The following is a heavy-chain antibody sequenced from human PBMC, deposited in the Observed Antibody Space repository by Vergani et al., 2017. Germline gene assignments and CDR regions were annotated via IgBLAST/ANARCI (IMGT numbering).Heavy chain of an antibody. CDR2: VDPEDGET. CDR3: ATTDPSGYDGDY. D-gene: IGHD5-12*01. Sequence: VQLVQSGAEVKKPGSSVKVSCKASGGTFSSYAISWVRQAPGQGLEWMGLVDPEDGETIYAEKFQGRVTITADTSTDTAYMELSSLRSEDTAVYYCATTDPSGYDGDYWGQGTLVTVSS. V-gene: IGHV1-69-2*01. J-gene: IGHJ4*02. CDR1: GGTFSSYA.